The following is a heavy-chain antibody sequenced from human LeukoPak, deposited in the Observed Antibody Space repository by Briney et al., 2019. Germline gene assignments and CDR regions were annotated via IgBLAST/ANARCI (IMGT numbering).Heavy chain of an antibody. CDR2: IYYSGST. D-gene: IGHD3-16*01. CDR3: ARGRALLKPRGGGYFDL. J-gene: IGHJ2*01. V-gene: IGHV4-59*12. Sequence: SETLSLTCTVPGDSISSYYWSWIRQTPGKGLEWIGYIYYSGSTNYNPSLKSRVTISVDTSKNQFSLKLSSVTAADTAMYYCARGRALLKPRGGGYFDLWGRGILVTVSS. CDR1: GDSISSYY.